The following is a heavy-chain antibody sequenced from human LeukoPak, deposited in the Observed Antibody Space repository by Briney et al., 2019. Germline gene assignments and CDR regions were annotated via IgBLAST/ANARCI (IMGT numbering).Heavy chain of an antibody. CDR3: AITHSRTMIREMSVYFDY. CDR1: GFTFSNHA. J-gene: IGHJ4*02. V-gene: IGHV3-30*02. D-gene: IGHD3-10*01. CDR2: IKNDGSNR. Sequence: PGGSLRLSCAASGFTFSNHAMHWVRQAPGKGLEWAAFIKNDGSNRYYADSVKGRFTISRDNSKNTLYLQLNSLRAEDTAVYYCAITHSRTMIREMSVYFDYWGQGTLVTVSS.